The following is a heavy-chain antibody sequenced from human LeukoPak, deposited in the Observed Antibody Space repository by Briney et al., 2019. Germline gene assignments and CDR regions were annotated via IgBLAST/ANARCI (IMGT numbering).Heavy chain of an antibody. CDR2: IYYSGST. CDR3: ARGYYGSLNDY. V-gene: IGHV4-59*01. J-gene: IGHJ4*02. D-gene: IGHD3-10*01. Sequence: SEALSLTCTVSGGSISSYYWSWIRQPPGKGLEWIGYIYYSGSTNYNPSLKSRVTISVDTSKNQFSLKLSSVTAADTAVYYCARGYYGSLNDYWGQGTLVTVSS. CDR1: GGSISSYY.